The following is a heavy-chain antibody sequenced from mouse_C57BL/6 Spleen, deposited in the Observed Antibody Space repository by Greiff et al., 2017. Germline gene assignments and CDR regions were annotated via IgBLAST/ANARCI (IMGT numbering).Heavy chain of an antibody. Sequence: EVKLMESGGGLVKPGGSLKLSCAASGFTFSSYTMSWVRQTPEKRLEWVATISGGGGNTYYPDSVKGRFTISRDNAKNTLYLQMSSLRSEDTALYYCARHGYYSNYDWYFDVWGTGTTVTVSS. V-gene: IGHV5-9*01. D-gene: IGHD2-5*01. J-gene: IGHJ1*03. CDR1: GFTFSSYT. CDR2: ISGGGGNT. CDR3: ARHGYYSNYDWYFDV.